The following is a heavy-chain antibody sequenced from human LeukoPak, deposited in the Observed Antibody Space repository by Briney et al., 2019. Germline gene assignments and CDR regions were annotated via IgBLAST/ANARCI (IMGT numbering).Heavy chain of an antibody. Sequence: GGSLRLSCTASGFTFSGYEMTWVRQAPGKGLEWVSAMSGSGFDTYYADSVKGRFTISRDTSKNTLYLQMNSLRVADTAVYYCAKGGVSLVRGSFDYWGQGTLVTVSS. CDR2: MSGSGFDT. CDR1: GFTFSGYE. CDR3: AKGGVSLVRGSFDY. V-gene: IGHV3-23*01. J-gene: IGHJ4*02. D-gene: IGHD3-10*01.